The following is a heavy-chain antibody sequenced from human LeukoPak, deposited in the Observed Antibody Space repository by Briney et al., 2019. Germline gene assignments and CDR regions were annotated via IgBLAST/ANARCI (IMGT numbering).Heavy chain of an antibody. CDR1: GFTFGDHG. V-gene: IGHV3-9*01. J-gene: IGHJ3*02. D-gene: IGHD3-10*01. Sequence: GGSLRLSCAASGFTFGDHGMHWVRQAPGKGLEWVSGISWSSGIIGYADSVKGRFTISRDNAKNSLYLQMDSLRAEDTALYYCAKDRYYGSGSYIYAFDIWGQGTMVTVSS. CDR2: ISWSSGII. CDR3: AKDRYYGSGSYIYAFDI.